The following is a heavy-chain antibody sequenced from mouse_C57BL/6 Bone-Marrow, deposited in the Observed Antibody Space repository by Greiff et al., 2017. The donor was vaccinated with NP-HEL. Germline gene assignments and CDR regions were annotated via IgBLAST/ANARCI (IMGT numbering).Heavy chain of an antibody. J-gene: IGHJ2*01. CDR1: GFTFSDYY. CDR3: ARDRLNYFDY. CDR2: INYDGSST. Sequence: EVKVVESEGGLVQPGSSMKLSCTASGFTFSDYYMAWVRQVPEKGLEWVANINYDGSSTYYLDSLKSRFIISSDNAKNILYLQMSSLKSEDTATYYCARDRLNYFDYWGQGTTLTVSS. V-gene: IGHV5-16*01.